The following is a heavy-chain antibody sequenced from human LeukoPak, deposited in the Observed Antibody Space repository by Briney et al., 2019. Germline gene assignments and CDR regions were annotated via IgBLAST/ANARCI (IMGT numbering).Heavy chain of an antibody. Sequence: PGGSLRLSCAASGFTVSSSYMSWVRQAPGKGLEWVSVIYISGTTYYADSVQGRFTISRDNSKDTLYLQMNSLRAEDTAVYYCARGVGYNYFDSWGQGTLVTVSS. J-gene: IGHJ4*02. D-gene: IGHD5-24*01. CDR2: IYISGTT. CDR1: GFTVSSSY. CDR3: ARGVGYNYFDS. V-gene: IGHV3-66*01.